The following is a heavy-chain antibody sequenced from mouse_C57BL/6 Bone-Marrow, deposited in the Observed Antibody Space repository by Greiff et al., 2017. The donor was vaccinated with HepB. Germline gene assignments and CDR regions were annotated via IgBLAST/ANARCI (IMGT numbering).Heavy chain of an antibody. V-gene: IGHV14-4*01. J-gene: IGHJ3*01. CDR3: TTLYDYAAWFAY. D-gene: IGHD2-4*01. CDR2: IDPENGDT. CDR1: GFNIKDDY. Sequence: VQLQQSGAELVRPGASVKLSCTASGFNIKDDYMHWVKQRPEQGLEWIGWIDPENGDTEYASKFQGKATITADTSSNTAYLQLSSLTSEDTAVYYWTTLYDYAAWFAYWGQGTLITVSA.